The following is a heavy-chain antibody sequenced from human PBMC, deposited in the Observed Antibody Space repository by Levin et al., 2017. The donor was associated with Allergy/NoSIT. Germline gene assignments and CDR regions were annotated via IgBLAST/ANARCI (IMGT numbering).Heavy chain of an antibody. J-gene: IGHJ1*01. Sequence: GGSLRLSCAVSGISFDSFGMHWVRQAPGKGLEWVSVISYDGSKKYYAESVKGRFTIARDNSKKTVSLQMNSLTVEDTAVYYCAKDIASDFWSGYLHHWGQGTLVTVSS. V-gene: IGHV3-30*18. CDR3: AKDIASDFWSGYLHH. D-gene: IGHD3-3*01. CDR2: ISYDGSKK. CDR1: GISFDSFG.